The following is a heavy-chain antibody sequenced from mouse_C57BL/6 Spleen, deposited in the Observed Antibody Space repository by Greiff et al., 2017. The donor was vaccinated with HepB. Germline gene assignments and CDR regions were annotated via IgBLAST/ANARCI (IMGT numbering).Heavy chain of an antibody. Sequence: QVQLQQPGAELVMPGASVKLSCKASGYTFTSYWMHWVKQRPGQGLEWIGEIDPSDSYTNYNQKFKGKSTLTVDKSSSTGYMQLSSLTSEDSAVYYCARWGVPTAQANAMDYWGQGTSVTVSS. V-gene: IGHV1-69*01. CDR2: IDPSDSYT. CDR3: ARWGVPTAQANAMDY. CDR1: GYTFTSYW. J-gene: IGHJ4*01. D-gene: IGHD3-2*02.